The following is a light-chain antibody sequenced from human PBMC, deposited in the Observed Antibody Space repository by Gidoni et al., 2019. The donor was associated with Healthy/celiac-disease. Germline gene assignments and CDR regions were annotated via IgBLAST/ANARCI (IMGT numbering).Light chain of an antibody. V-gene: IGLV3-1*01. J-gene: IGLJ2*01. Sequence: SYALTQTPSVRVSPGQTASIPCSGDKLGEKYACWYQQTTGLPPVLIKYQDRKPPSGPPERFAGSNSRNAATLTISGTHAMDEADYYCQACDSSTVFGGGTKLTVL. CDR2: QDR. CDR1: KLGEKY. CDR3: QACDSSTV.